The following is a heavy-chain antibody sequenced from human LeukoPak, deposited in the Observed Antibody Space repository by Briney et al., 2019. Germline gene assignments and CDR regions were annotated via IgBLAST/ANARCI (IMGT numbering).Heavy chain of an antibody. CDR1: GFTFNTYA. J-gene: IGHJ4*02. Sequence: GGSLRLSCEASGFTFNTYAIYWVRQAPGKGLEWVSGIYGGGGSTYYADSVKGRFTISRDNYKNTVYLQMNSLTADDTAVYYCGKATVGYSSGRYPGWPADCWGQGTLVTVSS. V-gene: IGHV3-23*01. CDR2: IYGGGGST. D-gene: IGHD6-19*01. CDR3: GKATVGYSSGRYPGWPADC.